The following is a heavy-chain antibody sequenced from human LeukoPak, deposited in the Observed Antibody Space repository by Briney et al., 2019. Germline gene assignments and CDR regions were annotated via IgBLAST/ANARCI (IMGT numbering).Heavy chain of an antibody. Sequence: GGSLRLSCAASGFTFSSYAMSWVRQAPGKGLEWVSGVSGNGGSTYYTDSVKGRFTISRDNSKNTLYVQMNSLRAEDTAVYYCAKEASIVVVPAAMDYWGQGTLVTVSS. D-gene: IGHD2-2*01. V-gene: IGHV3-23*01. CDR3: AKEASIVVVPAAMDY. CDR1: GFTFSSYA. J-gene: IGHJ4*02. CDR2: VSGNGGST.